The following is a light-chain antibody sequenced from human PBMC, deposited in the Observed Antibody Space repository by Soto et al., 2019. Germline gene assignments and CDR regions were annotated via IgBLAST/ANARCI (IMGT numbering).Light chain of an antibody. Sequence: QSALTQPASVSGSPGQAITISCSGTSSDVGGYNYVSWYQQHPGEAPKLMIYEVSNRPSGVSNRFSGSKSGNTASLTISGLQAEDEGDYYCSSYTSSTTLGGVFGTGTKLTVL. CDR2: EVS. V-gene: IGLV2-14*01. CDR1: SSDVGGYNY. J-gene: IGLJ1*01. CDR3: SSYTSSTTLGGV.